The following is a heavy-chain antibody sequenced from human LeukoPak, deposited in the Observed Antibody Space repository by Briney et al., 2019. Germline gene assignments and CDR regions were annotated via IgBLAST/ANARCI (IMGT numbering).Heavy chain of an antibody. Sequence: TGWSLRLSCAASGFTVSIYAMHWVRQAPGKGLEYVSAIVSNGGSTYYANSVKGRFIISRDNSKNTLYLQMGSLRAEDMAVYYCAKDADSAMVNFDYWGQGTLVTVSS. CDR3: AKDADSAMVNFDY. D-gene: IGHD5-18*01. V-gene: IGHV3-64*01. CDR1: GFTVSIYA. CDR2: IVSNGGST. J-gene: IGHJ4*02.